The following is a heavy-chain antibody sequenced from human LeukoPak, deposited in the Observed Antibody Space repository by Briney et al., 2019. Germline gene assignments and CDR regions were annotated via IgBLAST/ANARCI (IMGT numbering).Heavy chain of an antibody. CDR2: ISGSGGST. CDR1: GFTFSSYA. V-gene: IGHV3-23*01. Sequence: GGSLRLSCAASGFTFSSYAMSWVRQAPGKGLEWVSAISGSGGSTYYADSVKGRFTISRDNSKNTLYLQVNSLRAEDTAVYYCAKHLWRDLLWFGEGYYFGYWGQGTLVTVSS. J-gene: IGHJ4*02. CDR3: AKHLWRDLLWFGEGYYFGY. D-gene: IGHD3-10*01.